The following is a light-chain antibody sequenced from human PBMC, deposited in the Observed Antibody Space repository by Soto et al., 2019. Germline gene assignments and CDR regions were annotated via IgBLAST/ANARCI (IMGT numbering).Light chain of an antibody. V-gene: IGKV1-5*03. CDR1: QTISSW. J-gene: IGKJ1*01. CDR2: KAS. Sequence: DIQITQSPATLSRGVVDIVTITCLASQTISSWLAWYQQKPGKAPKLLIYKASTLKSGVPSRFSGSGSGTEFTLTISSLQPDDFATYYCQHYNSYSEAFGQGTKVDIK. CDR3: QHYNSYSEA.